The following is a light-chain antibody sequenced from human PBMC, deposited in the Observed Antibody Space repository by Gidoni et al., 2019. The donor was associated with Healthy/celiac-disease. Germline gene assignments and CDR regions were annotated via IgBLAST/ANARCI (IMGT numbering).Light chain of an antibody. V-gene: IGKV1-33*01. CDR1: QDISNY. CDR2: DAS. CDR3: QQYDNRAIT. Sequence: DIQMTQSPSSLSASVGDRVTITCQASQDISNYLNWYQQKPGKDPKLLIYDASNLETGVPSRFSGSGCGTEFTVPISSMQPEDIATYYCQQYDNRAITFGQGTRLEIK. J-gene: IGKJ5*01.